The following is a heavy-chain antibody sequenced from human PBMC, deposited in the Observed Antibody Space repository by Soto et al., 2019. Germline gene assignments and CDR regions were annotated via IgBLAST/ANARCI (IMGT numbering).Heavy chain of an antibody. V-gene: IGHV4-61*01. Sequence: QVQLQESGPGLVKPSETLSLTCTVSGGSVSSGSYYWSWIRQPPGKGLEWIGYIYYSGSTNYNPSLKSRVTISVDTSKNQFSLKLSSVTAADTAVYYCARVSVGATLPFSRIYYYYYGMDVWGQGTTVTVSS. D-gene: IGHD1-26*01. CDR1: GGSVSSGSYY. CDR2: IYYSGST. J-gene: IGHJ6*02. CDR3: ARVSVGATLPFSRIYYYYYGMDV.